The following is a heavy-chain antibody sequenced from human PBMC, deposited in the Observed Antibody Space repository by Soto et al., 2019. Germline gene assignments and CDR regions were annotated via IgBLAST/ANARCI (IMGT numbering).Heavy chain of an antibody. D-gene: IGHD6-19*01. CDR2: IWFDGGKR. CDR3: AREGDSSGDTVYFAS. V-gene: IGHV3-33*01. J-gene: IGHJ4*02. CDR1: GFSFSNFA. Sequence: GGSLRLSCAASGFSFSNFAMHWVRQAPGKGLECVAAIWFDGGKRDYADSVKGRFTVSRDNSENTLSLQMNNLRAEDTGVYYCAREGDSSGDTVYFASWGQGTVVTVSS.